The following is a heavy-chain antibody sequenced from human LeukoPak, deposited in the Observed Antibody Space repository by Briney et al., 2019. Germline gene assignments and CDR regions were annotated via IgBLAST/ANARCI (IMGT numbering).Heavy chain of an antibody. J-gene: IGHJ6*02. CDR2: IYHSGST. CDR3: ARCGSGSLYYYYYGMDV. CDR1: GGSISSSNW. Sequence: SGTLSLTCAVSGGSISSSNWWSWVRQPPGKGLEWIGEIYHSGSTNYNPSLKSRVTISVDKSKNQFSLKLSSVTAADTAVYYCARCGSGSLYYYYYGMDVWGQGTTVTVFS. D-gene: IGHD3-10*01. V-gene: IGHV4-4*02.